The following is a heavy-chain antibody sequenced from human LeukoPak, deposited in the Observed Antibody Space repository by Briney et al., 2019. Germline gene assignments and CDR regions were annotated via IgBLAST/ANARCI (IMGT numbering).Heavy chain of an antibody. Sequence: GGSLRLSCAASGFTFSSYAMTWVRQVPGKGLEWVGRIKSKTDGGTTDYAAPVKGRFTISRDDSINTLYLQMNSLKTEDTAVYYCTTDHSALMVYASLDAFDIWGQGTMVTVSS. CDR3: TTDHSALMVYASLDAFDI. J-gene: IGHJ3*02. V-gene: IGHV3-15*01. CDR1: GFTFSSYA. CDR2: IKSKTDGGTT. D-gene: IGHD2-8*01.